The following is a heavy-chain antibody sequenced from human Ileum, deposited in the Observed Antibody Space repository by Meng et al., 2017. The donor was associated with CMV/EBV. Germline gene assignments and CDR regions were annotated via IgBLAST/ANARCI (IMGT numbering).Heavy chain of an antibody. CDR3: ARDRDHVPQDGYYDMDV. J-gene: IGHJ6*02. CDR2: IKQDGSEN. CDR1: GFIFSSYW. V-gene: IGHV3-7*01. D-gene: IGHD3-10*02. Sequence: GESLKISCTASGFIFSSYWMSWVRQAPGKGLEWVANIKQDGSENYYVDSVKGRFTISRDNAQNSLYLQMNSLRGEDTAVYYCARDRDHVPQDGYYDMDVWGQGTTVTVSS.